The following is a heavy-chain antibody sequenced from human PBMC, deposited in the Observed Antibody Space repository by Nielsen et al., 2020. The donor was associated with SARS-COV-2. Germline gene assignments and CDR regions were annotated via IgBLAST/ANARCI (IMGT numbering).Heavy chain of an antibody. V-gene: IGHV4-34*01. CDR1: GVSFSGYH. CDR2: ITRSGNT. D-gene: IGHD6-19*01. Sequence: SETLSLTCSLNGVSFSGYHWGWIRQSPGKRLEWIGDITRSGNTNYNPALKSRVIMSVATSKDEFSLKLTSVTAADTAVYYCARYIAVAGISDYWGQGTLVTVSS. CDR3: ARYIAVAGISDY. J-gene: IGHJ4*02.